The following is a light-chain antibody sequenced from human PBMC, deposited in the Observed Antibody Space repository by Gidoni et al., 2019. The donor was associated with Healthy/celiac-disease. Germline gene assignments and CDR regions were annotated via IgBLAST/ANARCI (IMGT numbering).Light chain of an antibody. J-gene: IGKJ3*01. CDR2: SAS. CDR3: LQDYNYPHT. CDR1: QGFRDD. V-gene: IGKV1-6*01. Sequence: AIQMTQSPSSLSASVGDRGTITCRARQGFRDDQRWYQQRPGKAPQLLIYSASSLQSGVPSRFRGSGSGTDFTLTISRVQPKDFATYYCLQDYNYPHTFGPGTKVDIK.